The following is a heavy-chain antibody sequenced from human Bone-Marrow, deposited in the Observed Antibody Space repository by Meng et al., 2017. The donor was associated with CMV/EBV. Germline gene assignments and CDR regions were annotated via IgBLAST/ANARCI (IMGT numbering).Heavy chain of an antibody. Sequence: QWGPGLGKAAGDGSLSRAVDGGSFRGYYCSSARQPRGKALEWIGELNHSRSTNCDPSVKSRVTISVDTSKHHFSLKLSSVTAADTGVYYCARGCRPRIVGATRYSDLWGRGTLVTVSS. J-gene: IGHJ2*01. CDR1: GGSFRGYY. V-gene: IGHV4-34*01. D-gene: IGHD1-26*01. CDR2: LNHSRST. CDR3: ARGCRPRIVGATRYSDL.